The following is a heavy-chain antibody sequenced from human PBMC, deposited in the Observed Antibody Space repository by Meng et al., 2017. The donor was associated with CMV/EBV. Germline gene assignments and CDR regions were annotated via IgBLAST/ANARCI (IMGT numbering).Heavy chain of an antibody. J-gene: IGHJ4*02. CDR3: AKDNPFGYCGGDCYFRYFDY. D-gene: IGHD2-21*01. CDR2: IRYDGSNK. CDR1: GFTFSSYG. V-gene: IGHV3-30*02. Sequence: GGSLRLSCAASGFTFSSYGMHWVRQAPGKGLEWVAFIRYDGSNKYYADSVKGRFTISRDNSKNTLYLQMNSLRAEDMAVYYCAKDNPFGYCGGDCYFRYFDYWGQGTLVTVSS.